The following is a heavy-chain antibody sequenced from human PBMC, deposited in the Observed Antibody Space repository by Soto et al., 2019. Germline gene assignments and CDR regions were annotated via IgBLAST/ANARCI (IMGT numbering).Heavy chain of an antibody. Sequence: GASVKVSCKASGGTFISYAISWVRQAPGQGLEWMGGIIPIFGTANYAQKFQGRVTITADESTSTAYMELSSLRSEDTAVYYCARDRRAGSSDRWFDPWGQGTLVTVSS. D-gene: IGHD6-6*01. J-gene: IGHJ5*02. CDR3: ARDRRAGSSDRWFDP. CDR2: IIPIFGTA. CDR1: GGTFISYA. V-gene: IGHV1-69*13.